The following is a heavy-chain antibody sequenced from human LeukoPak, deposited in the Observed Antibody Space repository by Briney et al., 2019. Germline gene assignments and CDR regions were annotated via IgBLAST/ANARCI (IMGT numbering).Heavy chain of an antibody. CDR3: ARDLADPAGY. CDR2: ISYDGSNK. CDR1: GFTFSNYW. J-gene: IGHJ4*02. Sequence: GGSLRLSCAASGFTFSNYWMTWVRQAPGKGLEWVAVISYDGSNKYYADSVKGRFTISRDNSKNTLYLQMNSLRAEDTAVYYCARDLADPAGYWGQGTLVTVSS. V-gene: IGHV3-30-3*01.